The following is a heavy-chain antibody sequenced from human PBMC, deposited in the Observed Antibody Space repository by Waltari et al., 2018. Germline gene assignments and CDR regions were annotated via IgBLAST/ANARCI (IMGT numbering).Heavy chain of an antibody. J-gene: IGHJ1*01. D-gene: IGHD3-10*01. Sequence: QVQLQQWGAGLLKPSETLSLTCAVYGGSFSGYYWSWIRQPPGKGLEWIGEINHSGRTNYNPSLKSRVTISVDTSKNQFSLKLSSVTAADTAVYYCARAYYYGSGSYYRAPGYFQHWGQGTLVTVSS. CDR1: GGSFSGYY. CDR2: INHSGRT. V-gene: IGHV4-34*01. CDR3: ARAYYYGSGSYYRAPGYFQH.